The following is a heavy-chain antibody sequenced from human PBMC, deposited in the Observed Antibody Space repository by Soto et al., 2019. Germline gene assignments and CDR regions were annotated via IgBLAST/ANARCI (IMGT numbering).Heavy chain of an antibody. CDR2: IIPIFGTA. J-gene: IGHJ4*02. CDR1: GGTFSSYA. CDR3: ARAGVLRFSSTAYYFDY. Sequence: QVQLVQAGAEVKKPGSSVKVSCKASGGTFSSYAISWVRQAPGQGLEWMGGIIPIFGTANYAQKFQGRVTITADESTSTAYMELSSLRSEDTAVYYCARAGVLRFSSTAYYFDYWGQGTLVTVSS. D-gene: IGHD3-3*01. V-gene: IGHV1-69*12.